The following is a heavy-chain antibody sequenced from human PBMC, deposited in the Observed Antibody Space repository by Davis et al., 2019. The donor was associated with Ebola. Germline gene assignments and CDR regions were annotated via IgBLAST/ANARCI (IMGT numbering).Heavy chain of an antibody. D-gene: IGHD2-2*01. V-gene: IGHV3-73*01. CDR2: IRSNANSYAT. J-gene: IGHJ6*02. CDR3: TMNIPAAMGGMDV. Sequence: ESLSLSCAASGFTSSASAMHLVRQATGQGLEWVGRIRSNANSYATAYAASLKGRFTISRDDSKNTAYLQMNSLKTEDTAVYYCTMNIPAAMGGMDVWGQGTTVTVSS. CDR1: GFTSSASA.